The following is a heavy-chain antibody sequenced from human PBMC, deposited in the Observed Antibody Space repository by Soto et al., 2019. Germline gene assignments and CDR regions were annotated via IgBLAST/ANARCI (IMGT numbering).Heavy chain of an antibody. J-gene: IGHJ5*01. Sequence: QVQLVQSGAEVKTPGASVKVSCKASGYTFATYDFNWVRQAPGQGLEWMGWMNPNSGNTGYAQKFQGRLTMTRDTALSVAHMELSSLRNEDTAVYYCARSDGYNFNWLDSWGQGTLVTVSA. V-gene: IGHV1-8*01. CDR2: MNPNSGNT. CDR3: ARSDGYNFNWLDS. CDR1: GYTFATYD. D-gene: IGHD2-21*01.